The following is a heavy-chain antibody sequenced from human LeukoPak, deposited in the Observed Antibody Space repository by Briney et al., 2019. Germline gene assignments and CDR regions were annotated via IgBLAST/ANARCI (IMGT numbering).Heavy chain of an antibody. CDR3: ARDEITAMVTATDY. Sequence: YTFXXXYMHWVRQAPGQGLEWMGWINPNSGGTNYAQKFQGRVTMTRDTSISTAYMELSRLRSDDTAVYYCARDEITAMVTATDYWGQGTLVTVSS. CDR1: YTFXXXY. CDR2: INPNSGGT. D-gene: IGHD5-18*01. J-gene: IGHJ4*02. V-gene: IGHV1-2*02.